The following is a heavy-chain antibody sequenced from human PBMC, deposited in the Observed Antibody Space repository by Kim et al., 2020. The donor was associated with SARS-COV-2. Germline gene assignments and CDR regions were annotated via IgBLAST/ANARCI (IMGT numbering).Heavy chain of an antibody. Sequence: VKRRFTISGDNAKNTLDLQMNSLRAEDTAVYYCARVDAEYQLSYYYGMDVWGQGTTVTVSS. CDR3: ARVDAEYQLSYYYGMDV. J-gene: IGHJ6*02. D-gene: IGHD2-2*01. V-gene: IGHV3-64*04.